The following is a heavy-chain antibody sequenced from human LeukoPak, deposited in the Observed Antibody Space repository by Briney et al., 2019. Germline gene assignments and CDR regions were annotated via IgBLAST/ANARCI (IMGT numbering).Heavy chain of an antibody. CDR3: ARVGEAYNWNYDTWFDP. D-gene: IGHD1-7*01. CDR1: GDSVSSNSAA. V-gene: IGHV6-1*01. CDR2: TYYRSKWYN. Sequence: SQTLSLTCAISGDSVSSNSAAWNWIRQSPSRGLELLGRTYYRSKWYNDYAVSVKSRITINPDTSKNQFSLQLNSVTPEDTAVYYCARVGEAYNWNYDTWFDPWGQGTLVTVSS. J-gene: IGHJ5*02.